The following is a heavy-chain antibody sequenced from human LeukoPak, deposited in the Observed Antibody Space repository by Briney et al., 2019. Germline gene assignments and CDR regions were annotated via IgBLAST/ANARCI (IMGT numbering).Heavy chain of an antibody. J-gene: IGHJ5*02. V-gene: IGHV4-59*08. D-gene: IGHD1-26*01. Sequence: PSETLSLTCTVSGGSISSYYWSWIRQPPRKGLEWIGEIYYTGSTNYNTSPKSRITTSVDTSKNQFSLKRSSVTAADTAVDDCARHGSSGSYGAWGQGTLVTVSS. CDR3: ARHGSSGSYGA. CDR2: IYYTGST. CDR1: GGSISSYY.